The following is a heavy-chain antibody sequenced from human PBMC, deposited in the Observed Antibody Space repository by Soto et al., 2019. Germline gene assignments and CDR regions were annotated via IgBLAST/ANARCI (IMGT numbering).Heavy chain of an antibody. CDR1: GYSFTSYW. V-gene: IGHV5-51*01. J-gene: IGHJ6*02. CDR2: IYPGDSDT. Sequence: LGESLKISCKGSGYSFTSYWIGWVRQMPGKGLEWMGIIYPGDSDTRYSPSFQGQVTISADKSISTAYLQWSSLKASDTAMYYCARQGGDYLTYYYYGMDVWGQGTTVTVSS. D-gene: IGHD2-21*02. CDR3: ARQGGDYLTYYYYGMDV.